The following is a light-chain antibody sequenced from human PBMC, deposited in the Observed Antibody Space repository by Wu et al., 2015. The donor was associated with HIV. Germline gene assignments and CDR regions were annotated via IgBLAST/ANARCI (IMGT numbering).Light chain of an antibody. Sequence: EIVMTQSPATLSVSPGERATLSCRASQSVSTNVAWYQQKPGQAPRLLIYGASTRATGIPVRFSGSGSGTEFTLTISNLQSEDFAIYYCQQYNSYPYSFGQGTKLEIK. CDR1: QSVSTN. V-gene: IGKV3-15*01. CDR2: GAS. CDR3: QQYNSYPYS. J-gene: IGKJ2*03.